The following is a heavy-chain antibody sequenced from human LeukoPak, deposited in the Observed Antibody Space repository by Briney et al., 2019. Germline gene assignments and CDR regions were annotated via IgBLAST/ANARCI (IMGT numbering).Heavy chain of an antibody. V-gene: IGHV3-74*01. CDR3: AREDCTIGAVCSSLLDY. CDR1: GLTFSSDW. D-gene: IGHD2-8*01. CDR2: INSDASTI. Sequence: PGGSLRLSCAASGLTFSSDWMHWVRQVPGKGLVWVSRINSDASTINYADSVKGRFTISRDNAKNTLYLQMNNLRAEDTAVYYCAREDCTIGAVCSSLLDYWGRGTLVTVSS. J-gene: IGHJ4*02.